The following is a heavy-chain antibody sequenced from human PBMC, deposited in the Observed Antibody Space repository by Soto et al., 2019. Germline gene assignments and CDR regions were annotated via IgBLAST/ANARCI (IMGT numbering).Heavy chain of an antibody. Sequence: EVQLLESGGNLVQPGGSLRLSCAASGFTFSSYVMSWVRQAPGKGLEWVSTISGSGASIYDADSEKGRFTISRDNSKNTVYLQINSLRAEDTAVYYCAKDGLGSCTGGTCYGSDYWGQGTLVTVSS. D-gene: IGHD2-15*01. V-gene: IGHV3-23*01. CDR3: AKDGLGSCTGGTCYGSDY. CDR1: GFTFSSYV. J-gene: IGHJ4*02. CDR2: ISGSGASI.